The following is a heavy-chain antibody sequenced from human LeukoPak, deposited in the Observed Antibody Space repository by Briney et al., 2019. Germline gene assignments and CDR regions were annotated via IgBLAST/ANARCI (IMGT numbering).Heavy chain of an antibody. V-gene: IGHV3-23*01. J-gene: IGHJ4*02. Sequence: PGGSLRLSCVASGFTFSSYAMSWVRQAPGKGLEWVSGISGTGGRIDYADSVKGRFTISRDNSKNTLYLQMNSLRAEDTAVYYCAKDGQWLVPNYFDYWGQGTLVTVSS. CDR2: ISGTGGRI. D-gene: IGHD6-19*01. CDR1: GFTFSSYA. CDR3: AKDGQWLVPNYFDY.